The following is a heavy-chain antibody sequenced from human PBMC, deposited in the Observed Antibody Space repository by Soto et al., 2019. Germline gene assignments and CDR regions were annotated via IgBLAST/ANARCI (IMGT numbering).Heavy chain of an antibody. Sequence: ASVKVSFKASGYTFTGYYMHWVRQAPGQGLEWMGWINPNSGGTNYAQKFQGWVTMTRDTSISTAYMELSRLRSDDTAVYYCAREGIIWSGYYLDYWGQGTLVTVSS. CDR1: GYTFTGYY. V-gene: IGHV1-2*04. CDR3: AREGIIWSGYYLDY. D-gene: IGHD3-3*01. CDR2: INPNSGGT. J-gene: IGHJ4*02.